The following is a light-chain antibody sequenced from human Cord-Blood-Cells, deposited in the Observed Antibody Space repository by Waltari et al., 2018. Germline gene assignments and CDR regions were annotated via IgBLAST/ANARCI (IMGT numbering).Light chain of an antibody. CDR3: SSYTSSSTFV. CDR2: DVS. V-gene: IGLV2-14*01. CDR1: SSDVGGYNY. J-gene: IGLJ1*01. Sequence: QSALTQPASVSGSPGQSITISCTGTSSDVGGYNYVSWYQQHPGKAPKLMLYDVSKRPSGVSNRFSGCKSGNTASLTISGLQAEDEADYYCSSYTSSSTFVFGTGTKVTVL.